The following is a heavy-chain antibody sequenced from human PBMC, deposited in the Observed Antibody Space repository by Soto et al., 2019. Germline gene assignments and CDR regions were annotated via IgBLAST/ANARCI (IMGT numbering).Heavy chain of an antibody. V-gene: IGHV3-30-3*01. CDR2: ISYDGSNK. CDR1: GFTFSSYA. Sequence: PGGSLRLSCAASGFTFSSYAMHWVRQAPGKGLEWVAVISYDGSNKYYADSVKGRFTISRDNSKNTLYLQMNSLRAEDTAVYYCARSNWGYYFDYWGQGTLVTVSS. J-gene: IGHJ4*02. D-gene: IGHD7-27*01. CDR3: ARSNWGYYFDY.